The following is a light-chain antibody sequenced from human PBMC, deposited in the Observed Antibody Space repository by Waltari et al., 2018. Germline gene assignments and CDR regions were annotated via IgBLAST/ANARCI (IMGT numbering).Light chain of an antibody. CDR2: NNS. J-gene: IGLJ3*02. CDR1: RSNIRSNP. Sequence: QSVLTQPPSASGTPGQRVSISCSGSRSNIRSNPVNWFQQLPGTAPKLLIYNNSQRPSGVPARCAGSKAGTSASLAISGLQSEDEAAYYCATWDDSLNGWVFGGGTKLTVL. V-gene: IGLV1-44*01. CDR3: ATWDDSLNGWV.